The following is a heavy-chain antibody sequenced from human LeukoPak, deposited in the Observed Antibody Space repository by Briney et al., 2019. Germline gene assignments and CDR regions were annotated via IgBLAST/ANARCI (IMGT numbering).Heavy chain of an antibody. J-gene: IGHJ4*02. V-gene: IGHV4-59*12. D-gene: IGHD3-9*01. CDR2: VYYSGST. Sequence: SETLSLTCTVSGDSISTYYWSWIRQPPGKGLEWIGYVYYSGSTNYNPSLKSRVTISVDTSKNQFSLKLSSVTAADTAVYYCAILTGYYIGEYYFDYWGQGTLVTVSS. CDR3: AILTGYYIGEYYFDY. CDR1: GDSISTYY.